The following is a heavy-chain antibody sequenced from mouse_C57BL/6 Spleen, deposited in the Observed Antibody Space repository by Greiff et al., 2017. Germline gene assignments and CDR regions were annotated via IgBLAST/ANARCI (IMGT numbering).Heavy chain of an antibody. CDR1: GYTFTSYW. J-gene: IGHJ3*01. V-gene: IGHV1-69*01. CDR3: AAGHYGSSWMAY. CDR2: IDRSDSYT. D-gene: IGHD1-1*01. Sequence: VQLQQPGADLVMPGASVKLSCKASGYTFTSYWMHWVKQSPGQGLEWIGEIDRSDSYTNYTQPIKGKSILTVDKSSSTAYMQLSSLTSEDSAVYYGAAGHYGSSWMAYWGQGTLVTVSA.